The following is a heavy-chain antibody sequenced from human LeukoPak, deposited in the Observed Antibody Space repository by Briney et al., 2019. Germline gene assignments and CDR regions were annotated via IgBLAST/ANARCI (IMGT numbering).Heavy chain of an antibody. CDR1: GFTFSTYI. CDR3: ARTSVRDGYRYFDY. J-gene: IGHJ4*02. CDR2: IKQDENEK. Sequence: PGGSLRLSCAVSGFTFSTYIMSWVRQAPGKGLEWMASIKQDENEKFSVDSVKGRFTISRDNAKNSLYLQMNSLRAEDTAVYYCARTSVRDGYRYFDYWGQGTLVTVSS. V-gene: IGHV3-7*04. D-gene: IGHD5-24*01.